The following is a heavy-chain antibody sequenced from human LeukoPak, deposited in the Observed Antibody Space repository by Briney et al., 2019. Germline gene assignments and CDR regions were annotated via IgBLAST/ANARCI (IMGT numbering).Heavy chain of an antibody. CDR1: GFTFSSYA. J-gene: IGHJ4*02. CDR2: ISSSADST. D-gene: IGHD4-23*01. Sequence: GGSLRLSCEASGFTFSSYAMSWVRQAPGKGLAWVSVISSSADSTYYADSVKGRFTISRDNSKNTLCLQMNNLRAEDTAVYYCAKPLEKYTYGGNFDYWAQGILVTVSS. CDR3: AKPLEKYTYGGNFDY. V-gene: IGHV3-23*01.